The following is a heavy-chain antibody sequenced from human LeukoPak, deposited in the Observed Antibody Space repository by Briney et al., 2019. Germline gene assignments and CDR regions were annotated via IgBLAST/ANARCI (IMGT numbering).Heavy chain of an antibody. Sequence: ASVKVSCKVSGYTLTELSMHWVRQAPGKGLEWMGGFDPEDGETIYAQKFQGRVTMTEDTSTDTAYMELSSLRSEDTAVYYCATGGYYGGYFDYWGQGTLVTVSS. CDR3: ATGGYYGGYFDY. CDR2: FDPEDGET. V-gene: IGHV1-24*01. J-gene: IGHJ4*02. CDR1: GYTLTELS. D-gene: IGHD4-23*01.